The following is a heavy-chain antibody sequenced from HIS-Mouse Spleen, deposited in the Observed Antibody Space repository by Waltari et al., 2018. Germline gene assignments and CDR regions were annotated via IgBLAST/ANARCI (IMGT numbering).Heavy chain of an antibody. J-gene: IGHJ3*02. CDR1: GGSISSYY. Sequence: QVQLQESGPGLVKPSETLSLTCTVSGGSISSYYWSWIRQPPGNGLEWIGYIYYSGSTNYNPSLKSRVTISVDTSKNQFSLKLSSVTAADTAVYYCAAPGYSSSWYAFDIWGQGTMVTVSS. D-gene: IGHD6-13*01. CDR3: AAPGYSSSWYAFDI. CDR2: IYYSGST. V-gene: IGHV4-59*08.